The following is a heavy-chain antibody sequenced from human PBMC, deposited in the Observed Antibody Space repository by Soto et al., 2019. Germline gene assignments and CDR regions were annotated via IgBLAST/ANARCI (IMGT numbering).Heavy chain of an antibody. J-gene: IGHJ4*02. Sequence: GGSLRLSCAASGFTFSSYDMHWVRQATGKGLEWVSAIGTAGDTYYPGSVKGRFTISRENAKNSLYLQMNSLRAEDTAVYYCARDFRPYYYDSSGSSEQTAYWGKGTLVTVSS. CDR3: ARDFRPYYYDSSGSSEQTAY. CDR1: GFTFSSYD. D-gene: IGHD3-22*01. CDR2: IGTAGDT. V-gene: IGHV3-13*01.